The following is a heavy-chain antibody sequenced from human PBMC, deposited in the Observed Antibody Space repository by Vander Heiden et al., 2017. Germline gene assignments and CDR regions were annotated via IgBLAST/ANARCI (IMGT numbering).Heavy chain of an antibody. CDR2: ISSSSSTI. Sequence: EVQLVESGGGLVQPGGSLRLSCAASGFTFSSYSMNWVRQAPGKVLEWVSYISSSSSTIYYADSVKGRFTISRDNAKNSLYLQMNSLRDEDTAVYYCASLTGTTRHYYYGMDVWGQGTTVTVSS. J-gene: IGHJ6*02. D-gene: IGHD1-7*01. CDR1: GFTFSSYS. V-gene: IGHV3-48*02. CDR3: ASLTGTTRHYYYGMDV.